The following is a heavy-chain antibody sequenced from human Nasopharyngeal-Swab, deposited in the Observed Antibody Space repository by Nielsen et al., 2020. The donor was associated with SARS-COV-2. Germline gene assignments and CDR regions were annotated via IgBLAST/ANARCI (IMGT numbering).Heavy chain of an antibody. CDR2: ISAYNGNT. V-gene: IGHV1-18*04. CDR1: GYTFTSYG. D-gene: IGHD6-13*01. J-gene: IGHJ6*02. CDR3: ARAGIAAAGFGMDV. Sequence: ASVKVSCKASGYTFTSYGISWVRQAPGQGLEWMGWISAYNGNTNYAQKFQGRVTMTRNTSISTAYMELSSMRSEDTAVYYCARAGIAAAGFGMDVWGQGTTVTVSS.